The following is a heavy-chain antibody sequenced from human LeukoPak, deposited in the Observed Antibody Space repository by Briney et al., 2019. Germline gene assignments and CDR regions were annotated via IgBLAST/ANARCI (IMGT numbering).Heavy chain of an antibody. CDR1: GFTFSSYG. CDR3: TKRRDGRYNWNYEGYFDY. D-gene: IGHD1-7*01. J-gene: IGHJ4*02. V-gene: IGHV3-49*04. Sequence: GGSLRLSCAASGFTFSSYGMSWVRQAPGKGLEWVGFIRSKAYGGTTEYAASVKGRFTISRDDSKSIAYLQMNSLKTEDTAVYYCTKRRDGRYNWNYEGYFDYWGQGTLVTVSS. CDR2: IRSKAYGGTT.